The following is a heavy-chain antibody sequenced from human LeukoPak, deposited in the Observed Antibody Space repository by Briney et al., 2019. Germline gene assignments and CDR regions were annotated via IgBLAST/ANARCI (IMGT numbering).Heavy chain of an antibody. D-gene: IGHD5-18*01. Sequence: ASVMVSCKASGYTFTSYAMHWVRQAPGQRLEWIASINASNGNTKYSQKFQGRVTITRETSTSTAYMELSSLRYEDTAVYYCARGYSYGYARVFDYWGQGTLVTVSS. J-gene: IGHJ4*02. V-gene: IGHV1-3*01. CDR2: INASNGNT. CDR1: GYTFTSYA. CDR3: ARGYSYGYARVFDY.